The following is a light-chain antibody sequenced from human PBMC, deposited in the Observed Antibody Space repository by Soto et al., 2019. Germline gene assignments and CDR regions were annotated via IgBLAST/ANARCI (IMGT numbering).Light chain of an antibody. CDR2: GTA. V-gene: IGKV3-20*01. J-gene: IGKJ2*01. Sequence: EIVLTQSPGPLSSSPGERATLSCRASQSVSSSYLAWYQQKPGQAPRLLIYGTASRATGIPDRFSGSGSGTDFTLTISRLEPEDFAVYYCQQYGSSLYTFGEGTKLEIK. CDR3: QQYGSSLYT. CDR1: QSVSSSY.